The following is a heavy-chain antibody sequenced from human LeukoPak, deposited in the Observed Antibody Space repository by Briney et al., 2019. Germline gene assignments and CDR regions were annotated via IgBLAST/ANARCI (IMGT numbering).Heavy chain of an antibody. CDR3: ARLGSEYYDFWSGYYPTSNWFDP. V-gene: IGHV5-51*01. CDR2: IYPGDSDT. CDR1: GYSFTSYW. D-gene: IGHD3-3*01. Sequence: PGESLKISFKGSGYSFTSYWIGWVRQMPGKGLEWMGIIYPGDSDTRYSPSFQGQVTISADKSISTAYLQWSSLKASDTAMYYCARLGSEYYDFWSGYYPTSNWFDPWGQGTLVTVSS. J-gene: IGHJ5*02.